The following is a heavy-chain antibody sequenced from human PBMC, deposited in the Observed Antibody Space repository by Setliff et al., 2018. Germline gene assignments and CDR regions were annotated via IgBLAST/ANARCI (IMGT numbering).Heavy chain of an antibody. Sequence: SETLSLTCSVSGDSIFDNYWSWIRQSPGRGLEWIAYISYTGSTNYNPSLKSRVTLSLDTSKNHLSLNLTSVTAADTAVYYCARDVWGAGTGWFDPWGLGILVTSPQ. CDR2: ISYTGST. CDR1: GDSIFDNY. J-gene: IGHJ5*02. D-gene: IGHD1-1*01. V-gene: IGHV4-59*12. CDR3: ARDVWGAGTGWFDP.